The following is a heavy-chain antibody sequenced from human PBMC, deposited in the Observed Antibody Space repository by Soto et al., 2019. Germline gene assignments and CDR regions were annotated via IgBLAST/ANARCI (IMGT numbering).Heavy chain of an antibody. J-gene: IGHJ5*02. D-gene: IGHD1-1*01. CDR2: IYYSGST. CDR3: ARELEPPTGPWFDP. CDR1: GGSISSYY. Sequence: PSETLSLTCTVSGGSISSYYWSWIRPPPGKGLEWIGYIYYSGSTNYNPSLKSRVTISVDTSKNQFSLKLSSVTAADTAVYYCARELEPPTGPWFDPWGQGTLVTVSS. V-gene: IGHV4-59*01.